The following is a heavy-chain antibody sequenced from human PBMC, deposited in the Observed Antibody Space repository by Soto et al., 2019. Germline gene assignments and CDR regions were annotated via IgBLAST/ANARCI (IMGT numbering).Heavy chain of an antibody. Sequence: SETLSLTXAVYGGSFSGYYWSWIRQPPGKGLEWIGEINHSGSTNYNPSLKSRVTISVDTSKNQFSLKLSSVTAADTAVYYCARWPTRGSGRYFHWLVPWGQGTLGTVS. CDR3: ARWPTRGSGRYFHWLVP. CDR1: GGSFSGYY. D-gene: IGHD3-10*01. J-gene: IGHJ5*02. CDR2: INHSGST. V-gene: IGHV4-34*01.